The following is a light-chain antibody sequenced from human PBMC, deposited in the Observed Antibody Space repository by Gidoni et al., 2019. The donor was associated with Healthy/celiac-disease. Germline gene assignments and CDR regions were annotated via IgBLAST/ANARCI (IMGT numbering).Light chain of an antibody. CDR1: QSISSY. Sequence: DIQMTQSPSSLSASVGDRVTITGRASQSISSYLNWYQQKPGKAPKLLIYAASSLQRGVPSRFSGSGSGTDFTLTISSLQPEDFATYYCQQSYSTPLTFGPGTKVDIK. CDR2: AAS. J-gene: IGKJ3*01. CDR3: QQSYSTPLT. V-gene: IGKV1-39*01.